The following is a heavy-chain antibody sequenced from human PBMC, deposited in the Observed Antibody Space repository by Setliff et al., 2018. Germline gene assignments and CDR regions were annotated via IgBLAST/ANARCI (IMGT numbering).Heavy chain of an antibody. Sequence: GGSLRLSCAASGFTFSDYYMTWIRQAPGKGLEWVSYISGSGGSTYYADSVKGRFTISRDNSKNTLYLQMNSLRAEDTAVYYCARNWATAQHYYYGMDVWGQGTTVTVSS. CDR1: GFTFSDYY. CDR3: ARNWATAQHYYYGMDV. CDR2: ISGSGGST. J-gene: IGHJ6*02. D-gene: IGHD2-21*02. V-gene: IGHV3-11*04.